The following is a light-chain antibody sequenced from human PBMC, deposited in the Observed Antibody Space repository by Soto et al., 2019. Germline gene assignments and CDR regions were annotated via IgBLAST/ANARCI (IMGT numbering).Light chain of an antibody. V-gene: IGKV3D-15*01. CDR1: QSLGSD. Sequence: EIVMTQPPGTLSLSPGDTATLSCRASQSLGSDLAWYQQKPGQAPRLLIYDASNRATGIPARFSGSGSGTEFTLPISSLQSEDFAVYYCQQYNNWPRTFGQGTKVDIK. J-gene: IGKJ1*01. CDR3: QQYNNWPRT. CDR2: DAS.